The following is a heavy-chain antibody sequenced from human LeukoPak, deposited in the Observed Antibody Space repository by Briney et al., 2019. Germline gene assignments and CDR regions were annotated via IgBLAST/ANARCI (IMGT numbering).Heavy chain of an antibody. CDR3: ATTDSVAAPDTFDI. V-gene: IGHV1-8*01. Sequence: ASVKVSCKASGYTFTSYDISWVRQATGQGLEWMGWMNPNSGNTGYAQKFQGRVTMTRNTSISTAYMELSSLRSEDTAVYYCATTDSVAAPDTFDIWGQGTMVTVSS. CDR1: GYTFTSYD. J-gene: IGHJ3*02. D-gene: IGHD6-19*01. CDR2: MNPNSGNT.